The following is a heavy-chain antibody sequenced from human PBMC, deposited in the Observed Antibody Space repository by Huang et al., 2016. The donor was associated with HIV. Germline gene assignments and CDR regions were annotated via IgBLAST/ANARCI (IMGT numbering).Heavy chain of an antibody. CDR1: GYRFRSNW. CDR3: ARLIGSPSFYYGLDV. V-gene: IGHV5-51*01. CDR2: IYPGDSDN. D-gene: IGHD3-10*01. Sequence: EVQLVQSGAEVKKPGESLKISCKGSGYRFRSNWIGWVRQMPGKGLEWVGIIYPGDSDNRYSPSFQGQVTISADKSINTAYLQWSSLKASDTAMYYCARLIGSPSFYYGLDVWGQGTTVTVSS. J-gene: IGHJ6*02.